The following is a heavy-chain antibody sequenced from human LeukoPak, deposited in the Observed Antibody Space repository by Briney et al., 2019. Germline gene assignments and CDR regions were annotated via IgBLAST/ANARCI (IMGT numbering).Heavy chain of an antibody. CDR2: IYYSGST. D-gene: IGHD2-15*01. Sequence: SETLSLTCTVSGGSISSSSYYWGWIRQPPGKGLEWIGSIYYSGSTYYNPSLKSRVTISVDTSKNQFSLKLSSVTAADTAVYYCARVYCSGGSCFDFDYWGQGTLVTVSS. CDR3: ARVYCSGGSCFDFDY. J-gene: IGHJ4*02. V-gene: IGHV4-39*07. CDR1: GGSISSSSYY.